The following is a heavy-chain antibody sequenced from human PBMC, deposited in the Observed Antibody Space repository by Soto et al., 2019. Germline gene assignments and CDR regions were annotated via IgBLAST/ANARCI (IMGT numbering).Heavy chain of an antibody. CDR1: GFTFDDYA. CDR3: AKDISGLNSGWNDY. V-gene: IGHV3-9*01. CDR2: ISWNSGSI. J-gene: IGHJ4*02. Sequence: PWGSLRLSCAASGFTFDDYAMQWVRQAPGKGLEWVSGISWNSGSIGYADSVKGRFTISRDNAKNSLYLQMNSLRAEDTALYYCAKDISGLNSGWNDYWGQGTLVTVSS. D-gene: IGHD6-19*01.